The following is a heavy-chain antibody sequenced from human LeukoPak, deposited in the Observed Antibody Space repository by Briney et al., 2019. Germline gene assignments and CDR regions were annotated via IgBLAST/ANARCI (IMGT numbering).Heavy chain of an antibody. CDR2: IRFDGTNR. D-gene: IGHD7-27*01. CDR3: ARDAYHSGDLDQ. V-gene: IGHV3-30*02. J-gene: IGHJ4*02. CDR1: GFTFSNYI. Sequence: GGSLRLSCAASGFTFSNYIMHWVRQAPGKGLEWVSFIRFDGTNRHYVDSVKGRFTISRDNANNMLYLQMNSLNFEDTAVYYCARDAYHSGDLDQWGEGTLAIVSS.